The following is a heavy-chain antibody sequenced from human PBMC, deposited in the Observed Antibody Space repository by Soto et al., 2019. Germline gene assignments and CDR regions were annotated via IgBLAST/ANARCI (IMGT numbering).Heavy chain of an antibody. CDR3: ARDSGRSDVVPPAISAIEV. Sequence: ASVKVSCKGSGGTFNRYTITWVRQAPGQGLEWMGRIIPTFAIASNAQNFQGRVTITADKSTSTVYMELSSLSSEDTAVYYCARDSGRSDVVPPAISAIEVRGQGTTLTVSS. CDR2: IIPTFAIA. CDR1: GGTFNRYT. V-gene: IGHV1-69*04. D-gene: IGHD2-2*01. J-gene: IGHJ6*02.